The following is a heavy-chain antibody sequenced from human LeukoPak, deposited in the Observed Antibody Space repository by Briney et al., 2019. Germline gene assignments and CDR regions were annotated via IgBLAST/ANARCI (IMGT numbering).Heavy chain of an antibody. CDR3: AKGNVLRLLEWLSPTSLLINWFGP. D-gene: IGHD3-3*01. V-gene: IGHV3-23*01. CDR2: ISGSGGST. CDR1: GFTFSSYA. Sequence: VASLRLSCAASGFTFSSYAMSWVRQAPGKGLEWVSAISGSGGSTYYADSVKGRFTISRDNSKNTLYLQMNSLRAEDTAVYYCAKGNVLRLLEWLSPTSLLINWFGPWGQGTLVTVSS. J-gene: IGHJ5*02.